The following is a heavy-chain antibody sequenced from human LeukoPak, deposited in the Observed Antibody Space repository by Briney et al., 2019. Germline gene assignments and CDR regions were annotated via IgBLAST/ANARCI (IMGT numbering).Heavy chain of an antibody. Sequence: SETLSLTCTVSGGSISSGDYYWSWIRQPPGKGLEWIGYIYYSGSTYYNPSLKSRVTISVDTSKNQLSLKLTSVTAADTAVYYCARWDDSAWAFGNWGPGTLVTVSS. CDR1: GGSISSGDYY. CDR3: ARWDDSAWAFGN. D-gene: IGHD6-19*01. CDR2: IYYSGST. V-gene: IGHV4-30-4*01. J-gene: IGHJ4*02.